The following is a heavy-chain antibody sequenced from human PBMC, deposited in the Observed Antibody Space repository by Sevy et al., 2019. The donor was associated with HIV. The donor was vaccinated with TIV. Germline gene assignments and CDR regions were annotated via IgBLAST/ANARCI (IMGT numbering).Heavy chain of an antibody. CDR1: GFTFSSYS. CDR3: ASRYNYDPGRFDP. V-gene: IGHV3-21*01. J-gene: IGHJ5*02. CDR2: FSTSSSYM. D-gene: IGHD3-16*01. Sequence: GGSLRLSCAASGFTFSSYSMSWVRQAPGKGLEWVSSFSTSSSYMYYADSVKGRFTISRDNAKNSLFLQMNSLRAEDTAVYYCASRYNYDPGRFDPWGQGTLVTVSS.